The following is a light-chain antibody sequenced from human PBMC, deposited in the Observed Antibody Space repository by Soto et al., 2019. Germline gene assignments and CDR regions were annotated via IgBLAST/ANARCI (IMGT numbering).Light chain of an antibody. V-gene: IGKV4-1*01. Sequence: DIVMTQSPDSLAVSLGERATINCKSSQSVLYSSNNKNYLAWYQQKPGQPPKLLIYWASTRESGVPDRFSGSGSGTDFTLTINSLQAEDVAVYYCQQYYSTPSFGQGTKVDIK. CDR2: WAS. J-gene: IGKJ1*01. CDR1: QSVLYSSNNKNY. CDR3: QQYYSTPS.